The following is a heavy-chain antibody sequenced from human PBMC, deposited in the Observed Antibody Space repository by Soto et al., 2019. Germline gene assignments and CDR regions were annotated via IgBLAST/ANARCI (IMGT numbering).Heavy chain of an antibody. CDR2: IHYGGAT. CDR1: GGSISSYY. J-gene: IGHJ4*02. D-gene: IGHD6-19*01. CDR3: ARLHNSSDWTDFDF. V-gene: IGHV4-59*08. Sequence: PSETLSLTCTVSGGSISSYYWSWIRQPPGKGLEWIGYIHYGGATTYNPSLKSRVTISLGTPKKHFYLNLRSVTAADTAVYFCARLHNSSDWTDFDFWGQGTRVTVSS.